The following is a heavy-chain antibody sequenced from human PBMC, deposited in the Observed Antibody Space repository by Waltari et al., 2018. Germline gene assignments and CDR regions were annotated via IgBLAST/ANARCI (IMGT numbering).Heavy chain of an antibody. Sequence: QVQLQQWGAGLLKPSETLSLTCAVYGGSFSGYYWSWIRQPPGKGLEWIGEINHSGSTNYNPSLKSRITISVDTSKNQFSLKLSSVTAADTAEYYCARQSFGAVADYWGQGTLVTVSS. J-gene: IGHJ4*02. CDR2: INHSGST. V-gene: IGHV4-34*01. CDR1: GGSFSGYY. D-gene: IGHD3-16*01. CDR3: ARQSFGAVADY.